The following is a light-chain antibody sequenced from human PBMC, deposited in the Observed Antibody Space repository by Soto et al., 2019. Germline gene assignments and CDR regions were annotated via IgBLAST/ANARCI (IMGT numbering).Light chain of an antibody. CDR3: QPYDSSLSGSV. V-gene: IGLV1-40*01. Sequence: QSVLTQPPSVSGAPGQRVTISCTGSSSNIGALYDVHWYKQLPGAAPKLLIYGNINRPSGVPDRFSGSKSGTSASLAITGLRAEDEADYYCQPYDSSLSGSVFGTGTKVTLL. CDR2: GNI. J-gene: IGLJ1*01. CDR1: SSNIGALYD.